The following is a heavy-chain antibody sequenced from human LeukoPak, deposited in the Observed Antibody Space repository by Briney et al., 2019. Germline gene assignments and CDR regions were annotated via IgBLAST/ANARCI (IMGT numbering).Heavy chain of an antibody. Sequence: PSETLSLTCTVSGGSISSSSYYWGWIRQPPGKGLEWIGSIYYSGSTYYSPSLKSRVTISVDTSKNQFSLKLSSVTAADTAVYYCANQGYSGYDGYYFDYWGQGTLVTVSS. J-gene: IGHJ4*02. CDR2: IYYSGST. CDR3: ANQGYSGYDGYYFDY. V-gene: IGHV4-39*07. D-gene: IGHD5-12*01. CDR1: GGSISSSSYY.